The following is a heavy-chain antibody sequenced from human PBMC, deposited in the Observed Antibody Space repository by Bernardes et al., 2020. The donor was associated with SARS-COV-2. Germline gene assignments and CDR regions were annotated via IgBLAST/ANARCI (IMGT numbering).Heavy chain of an antibody. CDR3: ARDYFDSGSYTDY. V-gene: IGHV1-2*02. CDR2: INPNSGVT. Sequence: ASVKVSCKASGYRFTAYYIHWVRQGPGQGLEWMGWINPNSGVTNYAQKFQGRVTMTRDTSITTAYMELTRLRSDDTALYFCARDYFDSGSYTDYWGQGTLVTVSS. CDR1: GYRFTAYY. D-gene: IGHD3-10*01. J-gene: IGHJ4*02.